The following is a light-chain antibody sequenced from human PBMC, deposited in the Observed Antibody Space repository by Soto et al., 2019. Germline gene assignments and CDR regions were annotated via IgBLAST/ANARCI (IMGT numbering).Light chain of an antibody. CDR1: QSVSSN. CDR3: KEYNNWPRIT. CDR2: GAS. Sequence: EIVMTQSPATLSVSPGERATLSCRASQSVSSNLAWYQQKPGQAPRLLIYGASTRATGIPARFSGSGSGTEFTLTISRVPSEDIALYFCKEYNNWPRITHGQEPPLE. J-gene: IGKJ5*01. V-gene: IGKV3-15*01.